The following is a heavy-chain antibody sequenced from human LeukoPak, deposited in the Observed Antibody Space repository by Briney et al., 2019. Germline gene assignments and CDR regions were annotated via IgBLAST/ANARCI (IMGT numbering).Heavy chain of an antibody. CDR1: GGSFSGYY. CDR3: AREGSSGNRYYFDY. CDR2: INHSGST. V-gene: IGHV4-34*01. D-gene: IGHD3-22*01. J-gene: IGHJ4*02. Sequence: PSETLSLTCAVYGGSFSGYYWSWIRQPPGKGLEWIGEINHSGSTNYNPSLKSRVTISVDTSKNQFSLKLSSVTAADTAVYYCAREGSSGNRYYFDYWGQGTLVTVSS.